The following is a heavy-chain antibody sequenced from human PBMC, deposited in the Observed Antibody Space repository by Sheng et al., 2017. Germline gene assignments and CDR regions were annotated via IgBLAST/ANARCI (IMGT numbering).Heavy chain of an antibody. CDR1: GYTFTSYY. CDR2: INPSGGST. V-gene: IGHV1-46*01. Sequence: QVQLVQSGAEVKKPGASVKVSCKASGYTFTSYYMHWVRQAPGQGLEWMGIINPSGGSTSYAQKFQGRVTMTRDTSTSTVYMELSSLRSEDTAVYYCATDIIVGATRTSDYWGQGTLGHRLL. CDR3: ATDIIVGATRTSDY. D-gene: IGHD1-26*01. J-gene: IGHJ4*02.